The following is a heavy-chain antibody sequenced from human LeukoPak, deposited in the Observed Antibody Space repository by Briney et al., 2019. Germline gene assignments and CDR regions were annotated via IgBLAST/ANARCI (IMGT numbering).Heavy chain of an antibody. Sequence: GGSLRLSCAASGFTFAGYAMTWVRQAPGKGLEWVSGISWNSGSIGYADSVKGRFTISRDNAKNSLYLQMNSLRAEDMALYYCAKDSSQYYYDSSGYLGFWGQGTLVTVSS. V-gene: IGHV3-9*03. CDR2: ISWNSGSI. CDR3: AKDSSQYYYDSSGYLGF. CDR1: GFTFAGYA. D-gene: IGHD3-22*01. J-gene: IGHJ4*02.